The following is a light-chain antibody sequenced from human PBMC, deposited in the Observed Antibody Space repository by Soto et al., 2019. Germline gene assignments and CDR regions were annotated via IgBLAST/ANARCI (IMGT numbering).Light chain of an antibody. CDR1: QDISNY. CDR3: QQYDNLPIT. V-gene: IGKV1-33*01. J-gene: IGKJ5*01. Sequence: IQMTQSTSSLSASVGYRVTITCQASQDISNYLHLYQQKPGKAPKLLIYDASNLEIGVPSRFSGSGSGTDFTFTIISLQPEDIATYYCQQYDNLPITFGQGTRLEIK. CDR2: DAS.